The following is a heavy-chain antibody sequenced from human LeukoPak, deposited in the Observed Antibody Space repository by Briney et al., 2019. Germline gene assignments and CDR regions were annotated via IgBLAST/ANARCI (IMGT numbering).Heavy chain of an antibody. D-gene: IGHD6-19*01. V-gene: IGHV3-23*01. J-gene: IGHJ6*02. CDR2: ISGSGGST. CDR3: AKLLDSSGWQIRQVQYYYYGMDV. Sequence: PGGSLRLSCAASGFTFSSYAMSWVRQAPGKGLEWVSAISGSGGSTYYADSVKGRFTISRDNSKNTLYLQMNSLRAEDTAVYYCAKLLDSSGWQIRQVQYYYYGMDVWGQGTTVTVSS. CDR1: GFTFSSYA.